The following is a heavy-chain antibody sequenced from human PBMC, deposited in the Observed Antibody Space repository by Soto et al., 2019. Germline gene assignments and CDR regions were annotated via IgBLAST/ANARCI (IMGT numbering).Heavy chain of an antibody. V-gene: IGHV3-30*18. D-gene: IGHD1-26*01. Sequence: GGSLRLSCAASGFTFSSYGMHWVRQAPGKGLEWVAVISYDGSNKYYADSVKGRFTISRDNSKNTLYLQMNSLRAEDTAVYYCAKRMGAYSHYYYGMDVWGQGTTVTVSS. J-gene: IGHJ6*02. CDR3: AKRMGAYSHYYYGMDV. CDR2: ISYDGSNK. CDR1: GFTFSSYG.